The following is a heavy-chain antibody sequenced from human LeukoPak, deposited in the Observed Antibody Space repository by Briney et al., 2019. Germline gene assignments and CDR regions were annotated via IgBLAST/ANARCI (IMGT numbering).Heavy chain of an antibody. Sequence: GGSLRLSCAASGFTFSSYSMNWVRQAPGKGLEWGSSISSSISYIYYADSVKGRFTISRDNAKNSLYLQMNSLRAEDTAVYYCARVYSTIFGVVRNWFDPWGQGTLVTVSS. V-gene: IGHV3-21*01. D-gene: IGHD3-3*01. J-gene: IGHJ5*02. CDR3: ARVYSTIFGVVRNWFDP. CDR1: GFTFSSYS. CDR2: ISSSISYI.